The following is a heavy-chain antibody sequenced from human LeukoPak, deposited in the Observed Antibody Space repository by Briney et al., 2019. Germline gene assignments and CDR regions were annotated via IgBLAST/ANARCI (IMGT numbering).Heavy chain of an antibody. D-gene: IGHD3-22*01. CDR3: ARRGYYDSSGYYYPYYFDY. Sequence: SETLSLTCTVSGGSISSSSYYWGWIRQPPGKGLEWIGSIYYSGSTYYNPSLKSRVTISVDTSKNQFSLKLSSVTAADTAVYYCARRGYYDSSGYYYPYYFDYWGQGTLVTVSS. CDR2: IYYSGST. V-gene: IGHV4-39*01. J-gene: IGHJ4*02. CDR1: GGSISSSSYY.